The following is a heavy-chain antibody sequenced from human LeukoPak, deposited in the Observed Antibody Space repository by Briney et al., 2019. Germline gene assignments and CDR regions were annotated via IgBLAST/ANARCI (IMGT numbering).Heavy chain of an antibody. D-gene: IGHD3-10*01. Sequence: GGSLRLSCAASGFTFSSYAMHWVRQAPGKGLEWVAVISYDGSNKYYADSVKGRFTISRGNSKNTLYLQMNSLRAEDTAVYYCARGPIWFGESWGQGTLVTVSS. CDR3: ARGPIWFGES. J-gene: IGHJ4*02. CDR2: ISYDGSNK. V-gene: IGHV3-30-3*01. CDR1: GFTFSSYA.